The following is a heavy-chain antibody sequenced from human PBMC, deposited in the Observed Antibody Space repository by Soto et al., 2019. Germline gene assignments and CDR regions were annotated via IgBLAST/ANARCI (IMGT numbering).Heavy chain of an antibody. J-gene: IGHJ4*02. D-gene: IGHD6-19*01. V-gene: IGHV3-21*01. CDR3: ARDHSSGWAAYYFDY. CDR1: GFTFSTYS. CDR2: ISYSSNYI. Sequence: EVQLVESGGGLVKPGGSLRLSCAASGFTFSTYSMNWVRQAPGKGLEWVSSISYSSNYIYYADSVKGRFTISRDNAKNSLYLQMNSLRAEYTALYYCARDHSSGWAAYYFDYWGQGTLATVSS.